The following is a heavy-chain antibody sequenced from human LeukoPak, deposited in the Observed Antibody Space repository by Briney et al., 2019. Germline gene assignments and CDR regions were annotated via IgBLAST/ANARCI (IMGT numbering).Heavy chain of an antibody. CDR1: GFTFDDYA. CDR3: AKDISGTCGGDCYGLDY. D-gene: IGHD2-21*02. J-gene: IGHJ4*02. CDR2: INWNSGSI. V-gene: IGHV3-9*01. Sequence: PGGSLRLSCAASGFTFDDYAMHWVRHAPGKGLEWVSGINWNSGSIGYADSVKGRLTISRDNAKNSLYLQMNSLRAEDTALYYCAKDISGTCGGDCYGLDYWGQGTLVTVSS.